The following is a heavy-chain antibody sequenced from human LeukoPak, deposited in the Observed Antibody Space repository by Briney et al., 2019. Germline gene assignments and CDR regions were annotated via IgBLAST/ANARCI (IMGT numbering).Heavy chain of an antibody. CDR2: ITSSSSYI. Sequence: GGSLRLSCAASGFTFSSYWMSWVRQAQGKGLEWVSSITSSSSYIYYADSVKGRFTISRDNAKNSLYLQMNSLRAEDTAVYYCSVPAADYWGQGTLVTVSS. D-gene: IGHD2-2*01. CDR3: SVPAADY. CDR1: GFTFSSYW. V-gene: IGHV3-21*01. J-gene: IGHJ4*02.